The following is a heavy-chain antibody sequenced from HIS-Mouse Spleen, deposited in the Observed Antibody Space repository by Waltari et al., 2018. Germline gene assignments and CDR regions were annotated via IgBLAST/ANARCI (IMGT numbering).Heavy chain of an antibody. V-gene: IGHV4-39*07. CDR3: AREIPYSSSWYDWYFDL. CDR1: GGSISSSSYS. Sequence: QLQLQESGPGLVKPSETLSLTCTVSGGSISSSSYSCVWIRQPPGKGLEWIGSIYYSGSTYYNPSLKSRVTISVDTSKNQFSLKLSSVTAADTAVYYCAREIPYSSSWYDWYFDLWGRGTLVTVSS. CDR2: IYYSGST. D-gene: IGHD6-13*01. J-gene: IGHJ2*01.